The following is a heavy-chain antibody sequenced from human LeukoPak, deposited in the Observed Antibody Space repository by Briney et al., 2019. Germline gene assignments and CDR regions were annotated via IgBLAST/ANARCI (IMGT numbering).Heavy chain of an antibody. D-gene: IGHD5-18*01. CDR2: INPNSGGT. J-gene: IGHJ4*02. CDR1: GYTLTGYY. CDR3: ARDGPYSYGRDYFDY. Sequence: ASVKVSCKASGYTLTGYYMHWVRQAPGQGLEWMGWINPNSGGTNYAQKFQGRVTMTRDTSISTAYMELSRLRSDDTAVYYCARDGPYSYGRDYFDYWGQGTLVTVSS. V-gene: IGHV1-2*02.